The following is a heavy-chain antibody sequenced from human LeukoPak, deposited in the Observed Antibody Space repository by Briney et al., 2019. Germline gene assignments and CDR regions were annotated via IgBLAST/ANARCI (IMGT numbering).Heavy chain of an antibody. CDR2: ISSSGSTT. V-gene: IGHV3-11*01. CDR1: GFTFSDYY. CDR3: AKDFYDFWSGYPNWFDP. Sequence: VKPGGSLRLSCAASGFTFSDYYMSWIRQAPGKGLEWFSYISSSGSTTYYADSVKGRFTISRDNSKNTLYLQMNSLRAEDTAVYYCAKDFYDFWSGYPNWFDPWGQGTLVTVSS. D-gene: IGHD3-3*01. J-gene: IGHJ5*02.